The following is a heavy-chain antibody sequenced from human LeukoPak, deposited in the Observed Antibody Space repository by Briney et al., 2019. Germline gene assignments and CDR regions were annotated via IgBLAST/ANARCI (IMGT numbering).Heavy chain of an antibody. D-gene: IGHD3-22*01. CDR3: ARGPYPYDSSGAFDI. CDR2: ISSSGST. CDR1: GGSISSSSYY. J-gene: IGHJ3*02. V-gene: IGHV4-61*02. Sequence: SETLSLTCTVSGGSISSSSYYWSWIRQPAGKGLEWIGRISSSGSTNYNPSLKSRVTISVDTSKNQFSLKLSSVTAADTAVYFCARGPYPYDSSGAFDIWGQGTMVTVSS.